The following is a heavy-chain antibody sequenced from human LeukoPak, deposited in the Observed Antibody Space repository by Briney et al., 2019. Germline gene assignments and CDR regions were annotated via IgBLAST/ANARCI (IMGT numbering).Heavy chain of an antibody. CDR2: ISAYNGNT. D-gene: IGHD3-9*01. CDR3: ARLGGDYDILTGPADY. J-gene: IGHJ4*02. Sequence: ASVKVSCKASGYTFTSYGISWVRQAPGQGLERMGWISAYNGNTNYAQKLQGRVTMTTDTSTSTAYMELRSLRSDDTAVYYCARLGGDYDILTGPADYWGQGTLVTVSS. V-gene: IGHV1-18*01. CDR1: GYTFTSYG.